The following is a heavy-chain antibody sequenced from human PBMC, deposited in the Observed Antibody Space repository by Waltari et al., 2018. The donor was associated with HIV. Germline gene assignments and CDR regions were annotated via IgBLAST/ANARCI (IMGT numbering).Heavy chain of an antibody. V-gene: IGHV3-21*01. CDR3: ARFVSSGFWSGYWAEYYYGMDV. CDR1: GFTFSSYS. J-gene: IGHJ6*02. D-gene: IGHD3-3*01. CDR2: ISSSSSYI. Sequence: CAASGFTFSSYSMNWVRQAPGKGLEWVSSISSSSSYIYYADSVKGRFTISRDNAKNSLYLQMNSLRAEDTAVYYCARFVSSGFWSGYWAEYYYGMDVWGQGTTVTVSS.